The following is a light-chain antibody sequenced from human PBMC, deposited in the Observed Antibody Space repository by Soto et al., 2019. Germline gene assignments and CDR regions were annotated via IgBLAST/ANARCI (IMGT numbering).Light chain of an antibody. J-gene: IGLJ1*01. CDR3: SSYTTSNTRQVV. CDR2: DVT. CDR1: SSDLGGYNY. V-gene: IGLV2-14*01. Sequence: QSALTQPASVSGSPGQSITISCTGTSSDLGGYNYVSWYQQHPGKAPRFVIYDVTNRPSGVSNRFSGSKSGNTASLTISGLQAEDEADYYCSSYTTSNTRQVVFGTGTKVTV.